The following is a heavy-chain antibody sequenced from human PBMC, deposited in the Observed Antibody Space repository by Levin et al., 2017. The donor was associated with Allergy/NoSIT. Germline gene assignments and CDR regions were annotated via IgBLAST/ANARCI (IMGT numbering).Heavy chain of an antibody. CDR2: ISFDGSDK. V-gene: IGHV3-30*18. Sequence: SCATSGFAFSGYVMHWVRQAPGKGLEWVSVISFDGSDKYYADSVKGRFTISRDNSKNTLYLQMNSLRADDTAVYFCAKVYASSRSWFAWVDNWGQGTLVTVSS. J-gene: IGHJ4*02. CDR1: GFAFSGYV. D-gene: IGHD2-2*01. CDR3: AKVYASSRSWFAWVDN.